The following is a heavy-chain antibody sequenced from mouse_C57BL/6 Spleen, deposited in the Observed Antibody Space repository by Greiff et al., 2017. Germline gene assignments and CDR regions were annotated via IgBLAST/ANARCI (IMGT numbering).Heavy chain of an antibody. CDR2: IYPGSGST. CDR1: GYTFTSYW. Sequence: VQLQQPGAELVKPGASVKMSCKASGYTFTSYWLTWVKQRPGQGLEWIGDIYPGSGSTNYNEKFKSKATLTVDTSSSTAYMQLSSLTSEDSAVYYCARWEDYDPYYYAMDYWGQGTSVTVSS. CDR3: ARWEDYDPYYYAMDY. J-gene: IGHJ4*01. V-gene: IGHV1-55*01. D-gene: IGHD2-4*01.